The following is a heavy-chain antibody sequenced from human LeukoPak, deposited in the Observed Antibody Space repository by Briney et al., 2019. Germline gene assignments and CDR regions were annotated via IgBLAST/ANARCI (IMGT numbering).Heavy chain of an antibody. CDR2: ISSSSSYI. V-gene: IGHV3-21*01. CDR3: ARESLPRYFDWLLPDY. Sequence: GGSLRLSCAASGFTFSSYSMNWVRQAPGKGLEWDSSISSSSSYIYYADSVKGRFTISRDNAKNSLYLQMNSLRAEDTAVYYCARESLPRYFDWLLPDYWGQGTLVTVSS. J-gene: IGHJ4*02. D-gene: IGHD3-9*01. CDR1: GFTFSSYS.